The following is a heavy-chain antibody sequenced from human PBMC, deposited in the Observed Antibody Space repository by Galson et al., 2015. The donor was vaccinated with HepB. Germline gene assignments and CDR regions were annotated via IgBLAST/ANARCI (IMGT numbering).Heavy chain of an antibody. CDR2: INPSGGNT. J-gene: IGHJ4*02. CDR1: GYTFTSYY. V-gene: IGHV1-46*01. CDR3: ARDDDSSGYYYPFDY. D-gene: IGHD3-22*01. Sequence: SVKVSCKASGYTFTSYYMHWVRQAPGQGLEWMGIINPSGGNTSYAQKFQGRVTMTRDTSTSTVYMELSSLRFEDTAVYYCARDDDSSGYYYPFDYWGQGTLVTVSS.